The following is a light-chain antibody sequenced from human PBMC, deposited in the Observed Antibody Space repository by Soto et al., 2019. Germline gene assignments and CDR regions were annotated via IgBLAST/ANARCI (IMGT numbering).Light chain of an antibody. J-gene: IGKJ5*01. CDR3: QQYYDWPIT. CDR1: QSVSSN. Sequence: EIAMTQSPATLSVSPGERATLSCRASQSVSSNLAWYQQKPGQAPRLLIYGASTRATGIPARFSGSGSGTEFTLTISSLQSEDFAVYYCQQYYDWPITFGQGTRLE. V-gene: IGKV3-15*01. CDR2: GAS.